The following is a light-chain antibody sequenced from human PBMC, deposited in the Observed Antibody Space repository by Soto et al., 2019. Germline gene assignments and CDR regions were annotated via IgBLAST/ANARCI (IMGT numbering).Light chain of an antibody. V-gene: IGLV4-69*01. CDR2: INSDGSH. CDR3: QTLGTGIRV. CDR1: SGHSSYA. Sequence: QSVLTQSPSASASLGASVKFICTLSSGHSSYAIAWHQQQPEKGPRYLMKINSDGSHSKGDGIPDRFSGSSSGAERYLTISSLKSEDEADYYCQTLGTGIRVFGTGTKVTVL. J-gene: IGLJ1*01.